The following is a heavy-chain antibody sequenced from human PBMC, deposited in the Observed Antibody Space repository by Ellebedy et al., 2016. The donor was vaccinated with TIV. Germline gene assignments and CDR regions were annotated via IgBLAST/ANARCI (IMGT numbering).Heavy chain of an antibody. CDR2: IIPMYGTA. CDR3: AQLRGYRYGPIDY. Sequence: SVKVSCKASGGTFSSYAISWVRQAPGQGLEWMGGIIPMYGTANYAQKFQGRVTITADESTTTVYMELNSLRSEDTAVYYCAQLRGYRYGPIDYWGQGTLVTVSA. J-gene: IGHJ4*02. D-gene: IGHD5-18*01. V-gene: IGHV1-69*13. CDR1: GGTFSSYA.